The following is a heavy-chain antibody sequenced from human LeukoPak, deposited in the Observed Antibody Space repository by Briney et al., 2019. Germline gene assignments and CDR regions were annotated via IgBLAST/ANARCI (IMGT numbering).Heavy chain of an antibody. J-gene: IGHJ2*01. V-gene: IGHV1-2*02. CDR3: AATDYGDADWYFDL. CDR2: INPNSGGT. CDR1: GYTFTGYY. D-gene: IGHD4-17*01. Sequence: ASVKVSCKASGYTFTGYYMHWVRQAPGQGLEWMGWINPNSGGTNYAQKFQGRVTMTRDTSISTAYMELSSLRSEDTAVYYCAATDYGDADWYFDLWGRGTLVTVSS.